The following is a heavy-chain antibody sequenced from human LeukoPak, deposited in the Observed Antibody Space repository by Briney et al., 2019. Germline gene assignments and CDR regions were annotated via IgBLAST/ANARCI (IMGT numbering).Heavy chain of an antibody. D-gene: IGHD3-10*01. CDR1: GFTFSSYS. Sequence: GGSLRLSCAASGFTFSSYSMNWVRQAPGKGLEWVSYISSSSSTIYYADSVKGRFTISRDTSKNTVNLQMNSLRAEDTAVYYCATWPGAWYGEDSWGQGTLVTVSS. CDR3: ATWPGAWYGEDS. V-gene: IGHV3-48*01. CDR2: ISSSSSTI. J-gene: IGHJ4*02.